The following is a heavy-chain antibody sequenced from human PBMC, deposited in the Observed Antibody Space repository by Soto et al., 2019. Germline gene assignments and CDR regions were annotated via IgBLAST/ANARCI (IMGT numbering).Heavy chain of an antibody. CDR1: GFTFSNYG. CDR2: ISYDGSNK. CDR3: AKDRASGGDGLGDV. D-gene: IGHD2-21*02. V-gene: IGHV3-30*18. Sequence: QVQLVESGGGVVQPGRSLRLSCVVSGFTFSNYGMHWVRQAPGKGLEWVAVISYDGSNKYHADSVKGRFTISRDNSKDTLYLQMNRLRAEDTAVYYCAKDRASGGDGLGDVWGQWTTVTVSS. J-gene: IGHJ6*02.